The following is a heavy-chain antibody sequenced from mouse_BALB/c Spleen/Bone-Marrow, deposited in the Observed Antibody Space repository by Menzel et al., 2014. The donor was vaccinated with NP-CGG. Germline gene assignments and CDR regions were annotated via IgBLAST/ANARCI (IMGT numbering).Heavy chain of an antibody. CDR1: GFAFTSYD. Sequence: EVQRVESGGGLVKPGGSLKLARAASGFAFTSYDMSWVRQTPEKRLEWVAYISSGVGSTYYPDTVKGRFTISRDDAKNTLYLQMSSLKSEDTAMFYCARRVGRGGFAYWGQGTLVTVSA. J-gene: IGHJ3*01. V-gene: IGHV5-12-1*01. CDR3: ARRVGRGGFAY. CDR2: ISSGVGST.